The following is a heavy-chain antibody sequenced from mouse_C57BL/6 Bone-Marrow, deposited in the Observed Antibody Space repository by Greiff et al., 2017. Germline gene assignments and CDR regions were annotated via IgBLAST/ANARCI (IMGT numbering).Heavy chain of an antibody. CDR3: ARRGMDY. J-gene: IGHJ4*01. CDR2: ISSGGSYT. V-gene: IGHV5-6*02. CDR1: GFTFSSYG. Sequence: EVMLVESGGDLVKPGGSLKLSCAASGFTFSSYGMSWVRQTPDKRLEWVATISSGGSYTYYPDSVKGRFTISRDNAKNTLYLQMSSLKSEDTAMYYCARRGMDYWGQETSVTVSS.